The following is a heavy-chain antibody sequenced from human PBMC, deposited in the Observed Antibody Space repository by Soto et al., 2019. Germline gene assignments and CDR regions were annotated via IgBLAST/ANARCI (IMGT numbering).Heavy chain of an antibody. Sequence: SETLSLTCAVYGGSISSGDYYWSWIRQSPGKGLEWIGYIYPSGTSYYNPSLKSRVTISVDKSQNQFSLRLSSMTAADTAVYYCARGHYFGSGSTDWGHGTLVTVSS. V-gene: IGHV4-30-2*06. CDR3: ARGHYFGSGSTD. J-gene: IGHJ4*01. D-gene: IGHD3-10*01. CDR2: IYPSGTS. CDR1: GGSISSGDYY.